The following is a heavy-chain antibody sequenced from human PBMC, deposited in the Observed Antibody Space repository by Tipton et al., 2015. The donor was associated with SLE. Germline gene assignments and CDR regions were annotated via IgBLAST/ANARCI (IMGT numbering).Heavy chain of an antibody. CDR2: IYYSGST. CDR3: ARDRRNWFDP. CDR1: GGSVSSYY. V-gene: IGHV4-59*02. Sequence: TLSLTCTVSGGSVSSYYWSWIRQPPGKGLEWIGYIYYSGSTNYNPSLKSRVTISVDTSKNQFSLKLSSVTAADTAVYYCARDRRNWFDPWGQGTLVTVSS. J-gene: IGHJ5*02.